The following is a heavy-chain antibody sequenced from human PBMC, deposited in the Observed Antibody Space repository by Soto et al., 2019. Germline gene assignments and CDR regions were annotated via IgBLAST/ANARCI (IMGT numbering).Heavy chain of an antibody. D-gene: IGHD3-10*01. CDR2: INYRGST. J-gene: IGHJ1*01. CDR1: GGSFSGYY. Sequence: QVQLQQWGAGLLKPSETLSLTCALYGGSFSGYYWSWIRQPPGKGLEWIGEINYRGSTNYNPSLDSRVTISIDTSKTQTSMNLGSVTASDTAVYYCARTRFGPRYFHHWGQGTLVTVSS. V-gene: IGHV4-34*01. CDR3: ARTRFGPRYFHH.